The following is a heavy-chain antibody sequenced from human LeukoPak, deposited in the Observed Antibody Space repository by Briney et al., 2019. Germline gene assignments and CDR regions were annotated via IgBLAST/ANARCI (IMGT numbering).Heavy chain of an antibody. CDR3: ARGHDYVWGSYRTTFDY. D-gene: IGHD3-16*02. Sequence: SETLSRTCTVSSGSISSYYWSWIRQPPGKGLEWIGYIYYSGSTNYNPSLKSRVTISVDTSKNQFSLKLSSVTAADTAVYYCARGHDYVWGSYRTTFDYWGQGTLVTVSS. CDR1: SGSISSYY. CDR2: IYYSGST. V-gene: IGHV4-59*01. J-gene: IGHJ4*02.